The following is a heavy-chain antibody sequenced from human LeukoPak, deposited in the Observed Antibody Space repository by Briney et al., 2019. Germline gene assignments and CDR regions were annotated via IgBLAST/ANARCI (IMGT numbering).Heavy chain of an antibody. CDR2: INHSGST. CDR1: GGFFGVYS. J-gene: IGHJ4*02. D-gene: IGHD6-13*01. CDR3: ARHGRDSSPLYFDY. Sequence: PSETLSLTCAVYGGFFGVYSWSWGGHPPGRGRNGLGEINHSGSTNYNPSLKSRVTISVDTSKNQFSLKLSSVTAADTAVYYCARHGRDSSPLYFDYWGQGTLVTVSS. V-gene: IGHV4-34*01.